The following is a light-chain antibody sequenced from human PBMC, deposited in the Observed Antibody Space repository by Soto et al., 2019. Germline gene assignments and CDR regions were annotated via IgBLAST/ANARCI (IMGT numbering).Light chain of an antibody. Sequence: EIVLTQSPGTLSSSPGERATLSCRASQSIDTRYFAWYQHKPGQAPSLLIYATSSRATGIPDRFGGSGSGTDFTLTINRLEPEDFAVYYCQQYFAASWTFGQGTKVDIK. CDR3: QQYFAASWT. CDR2: ATS. V-gene: IGKV3-20*01. CDR1: QSIDTRY. J-gene: IGKJ1*01.